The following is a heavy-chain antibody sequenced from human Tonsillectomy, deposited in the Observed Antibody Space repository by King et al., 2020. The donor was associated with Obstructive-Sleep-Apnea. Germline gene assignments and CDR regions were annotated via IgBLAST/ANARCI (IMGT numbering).Heavy chain of an antibody. CDR1: GLTFTKAW. Sequence: DVQLVESGGGLVKPGGSLRLSCEASGLTFTKAWMSWVRQAPGKGLEWVGRIKTKIDGGTTDYAAPVKGRFTISRDDSRNTLYLQMNSLKTEDTAVYYCTTAAQLLLFDYWGQGTLVTVSS. CDR3: TTAAQLLLFDY. D-gene: IGHD2-2*01. J-gene: IGHJ4*02. CDR2: IKTKIDGGTT. V-gene: IGHV3-15*01.